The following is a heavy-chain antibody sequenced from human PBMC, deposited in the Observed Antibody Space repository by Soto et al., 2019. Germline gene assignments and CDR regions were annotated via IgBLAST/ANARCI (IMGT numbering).Heavy chain of an antibody. CDR2: IYYSGST. J-gene: IGHJ4*02. CDR1: GGSVSSYY. D-gene: IGHD5-12*01. Sequence: SETLSLTCTVSGGSVSSYYWSWIRQPPGKGLEWIGYIYYSGSTNYNPSLKSRVTISVDTSKNQSSLKLTSVTAADTAVYWCARDPVDGYAFFDYWGQGALVTV. V-gene: IGHV4-59*02. CDR3: ARDPVDGYAFFDY.